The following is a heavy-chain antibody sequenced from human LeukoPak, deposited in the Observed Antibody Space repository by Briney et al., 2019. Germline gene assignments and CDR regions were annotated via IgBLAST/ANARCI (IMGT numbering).Heavy chain of an antibody. Sequence: GGSLRLSCAASGFTFTSYSMNWVRQAPGKGLEWVSSISSSNSYIYYADSVKGRFTISRDNAKNSLYLQMNRLRAEDTAVYYCATDLYGDYSHDYWGQGTLVTVSS. V-gene: IGHV3-21*01. CDR1: GFTFTSYS. D-gene: IGHD4-17*01. CDR2: ISSSNSYI. J-gene: IGHJ4*02. CDR3: ATDLYGDYSHDY.